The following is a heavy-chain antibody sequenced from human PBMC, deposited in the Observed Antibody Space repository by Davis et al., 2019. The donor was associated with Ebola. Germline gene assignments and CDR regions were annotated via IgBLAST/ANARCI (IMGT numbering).Heavy chain of an antibody. J-gene: IGHJ4*02. CDR2: IDPSDSYT. V-gene: IGHV5-10-1*04. CDR3: ARQSEMATINFDY. CDR1: GYSFTSYW. Sequence: GESLKISCKGSGYSFTSYWIGWVRQMPGKGLEWMGRIDPSDSYTNYSPSFQGQVTISADKSISTAYLQWSSLKASDTAMYYCARQSEMATINFDYWGQGTLVTVSS. D-gene: IGHD5-24*01.